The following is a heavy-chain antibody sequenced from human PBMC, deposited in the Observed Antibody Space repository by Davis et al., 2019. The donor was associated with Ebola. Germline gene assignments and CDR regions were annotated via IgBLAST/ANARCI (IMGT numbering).Heavy chain of an antibody. CDR2: ISSSSSTI. V-gene: IGHV3-48*01. D-gene: IGHD1-26*01. CDR3: ARDLLIVGARYFDY. Sequence: GESLKISCAASGFTFSSYSMNWVRQAPGKGLEWVSYISSSSSTIYYADSVKGRFTISRDNAKNSLYLQMNSLRGEDTAVYYCARDLLIVGARYFDYWGQGTLVTVSS. CDR1: GFTFSSYS. J-gene: IGHJ4*02.